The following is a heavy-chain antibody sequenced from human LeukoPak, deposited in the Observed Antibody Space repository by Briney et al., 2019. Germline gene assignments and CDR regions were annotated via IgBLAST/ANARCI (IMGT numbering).Heavy chain of an antibody. CDR2: MNPNSGNT. CDR1: GYTFTGYY. Sequence: ASVKVSCKTSGYTFTGYYVHWVRQAPGQGLEWMGWMNPNSGNTGYAQKFQGRVTMTRNTSISTAYMELSSLRSEDTAVYYCARSPPHWNDLHGNWFDPWGQGTLVTVSS. D-gene: IGHD1-1*01. CDR3: ARSPPHWNDLHGNWFDP. V-gene: IGHV1-8*02. J-gene: IGHJ5*02.